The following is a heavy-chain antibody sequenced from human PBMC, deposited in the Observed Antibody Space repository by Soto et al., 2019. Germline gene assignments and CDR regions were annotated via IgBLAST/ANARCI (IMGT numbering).Heavy chain of an antibody. J-gene: IGHJ3*02. CDR3: ARIIGYCRNNDCSWTFDI. Sequence: GESLKISCKTSGYSFISYWVAWVRQLPGKGLEWMGTFYPGDSTSTYSPSFQGQVTISVDKSISTAYLQLSSLKASDTAMYYCARIIGYCRNNDCSWTFDIWGQGTMVTVSS. CDR2: FYPGDSTS. CDR1: GYSFISYW. V-gene: IGHV5-51*01. D-gene: IGHD2-15*01.